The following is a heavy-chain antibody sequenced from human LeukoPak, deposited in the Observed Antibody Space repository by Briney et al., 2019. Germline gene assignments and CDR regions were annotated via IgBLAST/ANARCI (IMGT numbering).Heavy chain of an antibody. V-gene: IGHV4-4*07. J-gene: IGHJ5*02. CDR3: ARAPSGCGGTCPSDH. CDR1: GGSHSGCF. Sequence: SETLSLTRTVSGGSHSGCFWSWIRQPAGKGLEWIGRIHDNGDSNQNPSLKSRITMALDTSRNQVSLKLTSVTAADTAFYYCARAPSGCGGTCPSDHWGPGTLVTVSS. CDR2: IHDNGDS. D-gene: IGHD2-15*01.